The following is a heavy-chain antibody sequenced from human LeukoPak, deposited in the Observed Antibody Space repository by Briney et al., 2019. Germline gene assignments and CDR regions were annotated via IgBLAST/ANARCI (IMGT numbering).Heavy chain of an antibody. J-gene: IGHJ4*02. CDR2: IFPILCMS. V-gene: IGHV1-69*04. CDR1: GGTLSRYA. Sequence: SVTVSCKACGGTLSRYAISWVRQAPGQRLEWLGRIFPILCMSNYVQKFQGRVTSSADKSTSTAYMELSSLRSEYRGVDCGVRDGGYSSSWYNYWGQGTLVTVSS. D-gene: IGHD6-13*01. CDR3: VRDGGYSSSWYNY.